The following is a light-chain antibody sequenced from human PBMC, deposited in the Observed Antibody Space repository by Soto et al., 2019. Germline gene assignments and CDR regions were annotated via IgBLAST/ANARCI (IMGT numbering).Light chain of an antibody. CDR2: EVS. J-gene: IGLJ1*01. V-gene: IGLV2-14*01. CDR1: SSDIGAYNY. Sequence: QSALTQPASVSGSPGQSITISCTGTSSDIGAYNYVSWYQHHPGKVPKLIISEVSNRPSGVSNRFSGSKSDNTASLTISGLQAEDEADYYCASRTSSSTYVFGTGTKVTVL. CDR3: ASRTSSSTYV.